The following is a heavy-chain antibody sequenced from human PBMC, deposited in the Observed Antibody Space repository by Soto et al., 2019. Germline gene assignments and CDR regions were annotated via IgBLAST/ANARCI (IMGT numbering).Heavy chain of an antibody. CDR3: ASTVFGVVRELNY. CDR2: ISYDGSNK. J-gene: IGHJ4*02. CDR1: GFTFSSYA. Sequence: QVQLVESGGGVVQPGRSLRLSCAASGFTFSSYAMHWVRQAPGKGLEWVAVISYDGSNKYYADSVKGRFTISRDNSKNTLYLQMNSLRAEDTVVYYCASTVFGVVRELNYWGQGTLVTVSS. D-gene: IGHD3-3*01. V-gene: IGHV3-30-3*01.